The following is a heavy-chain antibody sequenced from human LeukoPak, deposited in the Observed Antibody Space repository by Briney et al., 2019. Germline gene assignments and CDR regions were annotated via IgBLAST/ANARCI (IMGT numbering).Heavy chain of an antibody. D-gene: IGHD5-18*01. Sequence: KPSETLSLTCTVSGGSISSYYWSWIRQPPGKGLEWIGYIYYSGSTNYNPSLKSRVTISVDTSKNQFSPKLSSVTAADTAVYYCARGALPDTAMAKGGAFDIWGQGTMVTVSS. J-gene: IGHJ3*02. V-gene: IGHV4-59*01. CDR2: IYYSGST. CDR3: ARGALPDTAMAKGGAFDI. CDR1: GGSISSYY.